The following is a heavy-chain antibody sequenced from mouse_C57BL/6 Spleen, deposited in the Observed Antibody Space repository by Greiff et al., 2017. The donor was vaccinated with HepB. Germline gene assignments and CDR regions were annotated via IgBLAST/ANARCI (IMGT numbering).Heavy chain of an antibody. Sequence: EVKLQESGPELVKPGASVKISCKASGYSFTGYFMNWVKQSHGKSLEWIGRINPYNGDTFYNQKFKGKATLTVDKSSSTAHMELLSLTSEDFAVYYCARTGYYYGSSSYYAMDYWGQGTSVTVSS. CDR1: GYSFTGYF. CDR2: INPYNGDT. CDR3: ARTGYYYGSSSYYAMDY. V-gene: IGHV1-37*01. J-gene: IGHJ4*01. D-gene: IGHD1-1*01.